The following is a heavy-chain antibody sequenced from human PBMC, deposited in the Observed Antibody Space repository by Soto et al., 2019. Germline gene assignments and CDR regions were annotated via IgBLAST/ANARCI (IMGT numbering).Heavy chain of an antibody. CDR1: GDCVSSNIVA. J-gene: IGHJ4*02. CDR2: TYYRSKWFY. D-gene: IGHD6-19*01. CDR3: VRYSGWFNFDH. Sequence: TLSLTRAISGDCVSSNIVAWSWISQSPSRGLEWLGRTYYRSKWFYDYAISVKSRMTINADTSKNQFSLQLNSVTPDDTAIYYCVRYSGWFNFDHWGQGILVTVSS. V-gene: IGHV6-1*01.